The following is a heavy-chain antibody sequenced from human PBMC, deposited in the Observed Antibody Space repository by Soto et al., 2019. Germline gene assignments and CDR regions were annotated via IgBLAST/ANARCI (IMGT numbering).Heavy chain of an antibody. D-gene: IGHD4-4*01. V-gene: IGHV1-69*01. CDR1: GGPLISYA. CDR3: ARGSAGSNYHSYYYYYYGMDV. J-gene: IGHJ6*02. CDR2: IIPIFGTA. Sequence: SVKVSCKASGGPLISYAIIWVRQAPGQGLEWMGGIIPIFGTANYAQKFQGRVTITADESTSTAYMELSSLRSEDTAVYYCARGSAGSNYHSYYYYYYGMDVWGQGTTVTVSS.